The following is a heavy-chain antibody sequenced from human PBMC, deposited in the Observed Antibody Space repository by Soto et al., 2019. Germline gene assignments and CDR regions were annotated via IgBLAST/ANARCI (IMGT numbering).Heavy chain of an antibody. V-gene: IGHV4-61*01. Sequence: AETLTLTCTVSGGSVSSDSYYWSWILQPPGKGQEWIGYIYNSGSTNYNPSLKSRVTTSVDTSKNQFSLKLSAVTAADTAVYYCARVSSLDFFDYWGQGTLVTVSS. CDR2: IYNSGST. CDR1: GGSVSSDSYY. CDR3: ARVSSLDFFDY. J-gene: IGHJ4*02. D-gene: IGHD6-13*01.